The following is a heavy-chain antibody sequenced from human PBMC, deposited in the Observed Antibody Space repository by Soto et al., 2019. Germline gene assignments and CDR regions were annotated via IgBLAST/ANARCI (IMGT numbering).Heavy chain of an antibody. V-gene: IGHV3-30-3*01. CDR2: ISYDGSNK. CDR1: GFTFSSYA. CDR3: ASGLEHEYFDY. Sequence: SEGTLRLSCAASGFTFSSYAMHWVRQAPGKGLEWVAGISYDGSNKYYADSVKGRCTICRYDSKYTLYLQMLRLSAHDTAVYSCASGLEHEYFDYLYPGTLVAVSS. D-gene: IGHD1-1*01. J-gene: IGHJ4*01.